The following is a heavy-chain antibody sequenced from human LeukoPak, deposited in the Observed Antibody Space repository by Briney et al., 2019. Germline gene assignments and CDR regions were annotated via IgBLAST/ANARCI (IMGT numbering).Heavy chain of an antibody. D-gene: IGHD2-2*02. CDR2: IYPGDSDT. Sequence: PGESLKISCKGSGYSFTSYWIGWVRQMPGKGLEWMGIIYPGDSDTRYSPSFQGQVTISADKSISTAYLQWSSLKASDTAMYYCARPLRYCSSTSCYTRDAFDIWGQGTMVTVSS. V-gene: IGHV5-51*01. CDR3: ARPLRYCSSTSCYTRDAFDI. J-gene: IGHJ3*02. CDR1: GYSFTSYW.